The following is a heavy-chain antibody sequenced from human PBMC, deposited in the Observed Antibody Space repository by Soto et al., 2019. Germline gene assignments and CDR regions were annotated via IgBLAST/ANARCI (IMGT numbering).Heavy chain of an antibody. V-gene: IGHV4-30-2*01. J-gene: IGHJ5*02. CDR3: ARGATMVRGVPNWFDP. Sequence: SDTLSLTCAGSGGSISSGGYSWSWIRQPPGKGLEWIGYIYHSGSTYYNPSLKSRVTISVDRSKNQFSLKLSSVTAADTAVYYCARGATMVRGVPNWFDPWGQGTLVTV. D-gene: IGHD3-10*01. CDR1: GGSISSGGYS. CDR2: IYHSGST.